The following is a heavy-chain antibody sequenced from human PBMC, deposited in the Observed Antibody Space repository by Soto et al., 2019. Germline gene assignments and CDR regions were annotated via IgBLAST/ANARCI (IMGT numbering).Heavy chain of an antibody. CDR2: IYRYDDDKA. J-gene: IGHJ4*02. Sequence: EVQVVESGGGSVQPGGSLRLACEASGFTVSDNDMNWVRQAPGRGLEWVALIYRYDDDKAYYTDSVKGRFTISRDTSTNTVFLQMNSLRAEDTAIYYCARDRDCFWGSLDSWGQGTLVTVSS. V-gene: IGHV3-66*01. CDR3: ARDRDCFWGSLDS. D-gene: IGHD3-16*01. CDR1: GFTVSDND.